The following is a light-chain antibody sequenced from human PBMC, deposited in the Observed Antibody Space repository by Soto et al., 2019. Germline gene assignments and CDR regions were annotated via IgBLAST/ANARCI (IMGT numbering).Light chain of an antibody. CDR3: QQYNNWPWT. V-gene: IGKV3-15*01. CDR1: QSVSSN. J-gene: IGKJ1*01. CDR2: GAS. Sequence: DIVMTQSPATLAVSPGERATLSCRASQSVSSNLAWYQQKPGQAPRLLIYGASTRATGIPARFSGSGSGTEFTLTISSLQSEDFAVYYCQQYNNWPWTFGQGTNVAIK.